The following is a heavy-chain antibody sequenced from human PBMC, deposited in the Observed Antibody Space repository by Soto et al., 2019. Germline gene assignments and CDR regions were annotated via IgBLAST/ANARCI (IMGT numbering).Heavy chain of an antibody. Sequence: LSLTCSVYDGSFSGDYDSWRHQPPGKGLEWIGEINHSGSTNYNPSVEKRGTISVDTSQNQFSLMLTPVAAANTAVYYCASGYSPYDFWSGYLPYGHYGMDFWGQGSTVTVSS. CDR3: ASGYSPYDFWSGYLPYGHYGMDF. V-gene: IGHV4-34*01. D-gene: IGHD3-3*01. J-gene: IGHJ6*02. CDR1: DGSFSGDY. CDR2: INHSGST.